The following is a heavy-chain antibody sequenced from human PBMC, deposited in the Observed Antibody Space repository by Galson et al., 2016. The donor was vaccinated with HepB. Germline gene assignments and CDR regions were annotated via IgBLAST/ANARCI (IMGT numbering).Heavy chain of an antibody. D-gene: IGHD2-2*01. Sequence: SVKVSCKASGYTFTGYYMHWLRQAPGQGLEWMTILNPDDGKTHSAQNFQGRVTMTRDSATSTIYLELSSLTSEDTAVYYWAREFGDCSNTRCSKQFFDYWGQGTLVTVSS. V-gene: IGHV1-46*01. J-gene: IGHJ4*02. CDR3: AREFGDCSNTRCSKQFFDY. CDR2: LNPDDGKT. CDR1: GYTFTGYY.